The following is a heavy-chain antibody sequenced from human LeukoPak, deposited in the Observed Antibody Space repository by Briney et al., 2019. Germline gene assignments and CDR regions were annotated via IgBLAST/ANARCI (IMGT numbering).Heavy chain of an antibody. J-gene: IGHJ4*02. V-gene: IGHV3-9*01. Sequence: GGSLRLSCAASGFTFDDYAMHWVRQAPGKGLEWVSGISWNSGSIGYADSVKGRSTISRDNAKNSLYLQMNSLRAEDTALYYCAKDRGVGATRWVGLDYWGQGTLVTVSS. CDR2: ISWNSGSI. CDR3: AKDRGVGATRWVGLDY. D-gene: IGHD1-26*01. CDR1: GFTFDDYA.